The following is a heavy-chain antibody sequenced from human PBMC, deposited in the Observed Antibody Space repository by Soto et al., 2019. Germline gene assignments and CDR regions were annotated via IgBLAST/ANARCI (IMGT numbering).Heavy chain of an antibody. CDR2: IYYSGST. V-gene: IGHV4-39*01. CDR3: ARHSDSSGQMAFDY. CDR1: GGSISSSSYY. Sequence: SETLSLTCTVSGGSISSSSYYWGWIRQPPGKGLEWIGSIYYSGSTYYNPSLKSRVTISVDTSKNQFSLKLSSVTAADTAVYYCARHSDSSGQMAFDYWGQGTLVTVSS. D-gene: IGHD6-19*01. J-gene: IGHJ4*02.